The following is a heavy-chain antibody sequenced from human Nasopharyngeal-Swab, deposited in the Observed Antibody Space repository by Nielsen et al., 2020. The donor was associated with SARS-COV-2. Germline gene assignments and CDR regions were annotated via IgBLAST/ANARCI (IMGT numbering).Heavy chain of an antibody. J-gene: IGHJ4*02. V-gene: IGHV3-30*03. CDR2: ISYDGSNK. Sequence: VRQAPGKGLEWVAVISYDGSNKYYADSVKGRFTISRDNSKNTLYLQMNSLRADDTAVYYCARDDLNVRYSYVYRTVGLPDYWGQGTRVTVSS. CDR3: ARDDLNVRYSYVYRTVGLPDY. D-gene: IGHD5-18*01.